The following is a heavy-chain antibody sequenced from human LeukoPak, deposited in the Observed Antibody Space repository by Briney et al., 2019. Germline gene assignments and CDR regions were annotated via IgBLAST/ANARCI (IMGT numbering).Heavy chain of an antibody. CDR2: ISSSSSYI. CDR3: ARDRGSGWYADWGYFDL. Sequence: PGGSLRLSCAASGFTFSSYSMNWVRQAPGKGLEWVSSISSSSSYIYYADSVKGRFTISRDNAKNSLYLQMNSLRAEDTAVYYCARDRGSGWYADWGYFDLWGRGTLVTVSS. CDR1: GFTFSSYS. D-gene: IGHD6-19*01. V-gene: IGHV3-21*01. J-gene: IGHJ2*01.